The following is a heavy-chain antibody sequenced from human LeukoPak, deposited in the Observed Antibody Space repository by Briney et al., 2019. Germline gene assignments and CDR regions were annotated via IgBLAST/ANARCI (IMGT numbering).Heavy chain of an antibody. CDR1: GGSISTYY. J-gene: IGHJ6*02. CDR3: ARHPLEEYCNGGRCHSYNGMDV. D-gene: IGHD2-15*01. Sequence: SETLSLTCTVSGGSISTYYWSWIRQSPVKALEWIGYIFYSENTDYNPSLQSRVTISVDTSKNQFSLKLSSVTAADTAVYYCARHPLEEYCNGGRCHSYNGMDVWGQGTTVTVSS. CDR2: IFYSENT. V-gene: IGHV4-59*08.